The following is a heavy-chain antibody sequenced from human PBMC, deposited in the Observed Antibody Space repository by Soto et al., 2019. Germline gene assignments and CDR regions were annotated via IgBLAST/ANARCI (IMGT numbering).Heavy chain of an antibody. CDR1: GYPVTAYY. V-gene: IGHV1-2*02. CDR2: INPATGAA. J-gene: IGHJ3*02. D-gene: IGHD3-3*01. CDR3: ARGGGVGVAGSAAFDM. Sequence: QLHLVQSGAVVKKPGASVTVSCSASGYPVTAYYMHWVRQAPGRGLEWMGGINPATGAAKYTQTCRGRATMPRDTSTSTVFMELSGLTSEDTAVFYCARGGGVGVAGSAAFDMWGQGTLVTVSS.